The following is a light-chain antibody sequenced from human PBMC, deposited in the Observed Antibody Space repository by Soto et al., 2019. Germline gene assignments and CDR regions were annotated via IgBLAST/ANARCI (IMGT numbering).Light chain of an antibody. CDR1: QIVTSDY. V-gene: IGKV3-20*01. CDR2: GAS. CDR3: QQYSNSPLT. Sequence: DIVLTQSPGTLSLSPGERVTLSCRASQIVTSDYLAWYHQEPGQAPRLLIYGASNRATGIPDRFSGSGSGTDFTLTITRLETEDFAVYHCQQYSNSPLTFGGGTKVDIK. J-gene: IGKJ4*01.